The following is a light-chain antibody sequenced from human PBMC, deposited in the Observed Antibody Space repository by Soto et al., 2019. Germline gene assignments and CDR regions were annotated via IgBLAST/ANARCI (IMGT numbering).Light chain of an antibody. CDR1: NIGSKS. J-gene: IGLJ2*01. V-gene: IGLV3-21*02. CDR3: QVWDSSSDHVV. Sequence: SSELTQPPSVSVAPGQTARITCGGNNIGSKSVHWYQQKPGQAPVLVVYDDSDPPSGIPERFSGYNSGNTATLTISRVEAGDEADYYCQVWDSSSDHVVFGGGTKLTVL. CDR2: DDS.